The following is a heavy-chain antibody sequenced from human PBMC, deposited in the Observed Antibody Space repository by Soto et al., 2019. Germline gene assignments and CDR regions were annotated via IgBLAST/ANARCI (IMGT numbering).Heavy chain of an antibody. CDR1: GFTFSSYS. Sequence: PGGSLRLSCAASGFTFSSYSMNWVRQAPGKALEWVSYISSSISTIYYADSVKGRFTVSRDNSKNTLFLQMNSLRVEDTAVYYCVKGSEVARQELDYWGQGTLVTVSS. CDR2: ISSSISTI. J-gene: IGHJ4*02. V-gene: IGHV3-48*01. D-gene: IGHD2-15*01. CDR3: VKGSEVARQELDY.